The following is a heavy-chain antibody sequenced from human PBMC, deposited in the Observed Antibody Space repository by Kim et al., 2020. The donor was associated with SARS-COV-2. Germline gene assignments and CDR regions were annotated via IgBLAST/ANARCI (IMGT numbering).Heavy chain of an antibody. V-gene: IGHV6-1*01. J-gene: IGHJ4*02. CDR1: GDSVSSNSVA. CDR2: TYYRSNWYN. D-gene: IGHD3-10*01. Sequence: SQTLSLTCAISGDSVSSNSVAWNWIRQSPSRGLEWLGRTYYRSNWYNDYAASVKSRIVINPDTSKNQFSLQLNSVTPEDTAVYYCARRAVYGSGTSALDYWGQGILVTV. CDR3: ARRAVYGSGTSALDY.